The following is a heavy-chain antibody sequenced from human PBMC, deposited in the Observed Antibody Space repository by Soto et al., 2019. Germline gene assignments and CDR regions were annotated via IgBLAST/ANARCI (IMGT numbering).Heavy chain of an antibody. D-gene: IGHD3-3*01. V-gene: IGHV3-23*01. J-gene: IGHJ4*02. CDR3: AKDPYYDFWSGGGDY. CDR1: GFTFSSYA. CDR2: ISGSGGST. Sequence: EVQLLESGGGLVQPGGSLRLSCAASGFTFSSYAMSWVRQAPGKGLEWVAAISGSGGSTYYADSVKGRFTISRDNSKNTRYLQMNSLRAEDTAVYYCAKDPYYDFWSGGGDYWCQGTLVTVSS.